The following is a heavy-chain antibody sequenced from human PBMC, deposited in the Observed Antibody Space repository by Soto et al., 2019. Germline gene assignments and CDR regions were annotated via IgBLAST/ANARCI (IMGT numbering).Heavy chain of an antibody. V-gene: IGHV4-34*01. D-gene: IGHD3-3*01. CDR1: GGSFTGYY. CDR2: ISHSGTT. CDR3: ARASPPSYDFWSGYDPNPFDY. Sequence: QVQLQQWGAGLLKPSETLSLTCAFYGGSFTGYYWRWIRQPPGKGREWLWEISHSGTTNYNPSLTSRVTISVDTSKNKSALTLSSATAADTAMYSCARASPPSYDFWSGYDPNPFDYWGQGTLVTVSS. J-gene: IGHJ4*02.